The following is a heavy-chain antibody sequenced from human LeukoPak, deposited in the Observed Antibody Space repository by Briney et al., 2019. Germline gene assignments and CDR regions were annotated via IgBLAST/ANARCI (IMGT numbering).Heavy chain of an antibody. CDR2: ISWDGGST. D-gene: IGHD6-19*01. V-gene: IGHV3-43D*03. CDR3: ARTLTVAGTGSFDY. Sequence: PGGSLRLSCAASGFTFDDYAMHWVRQAPGKGLEWVSLISWDGGSTYYADSVKGRLTISRDNSKNTLYLQMNSLRVEDTAVYYCARTLTVAGTGSFDYWGQGTLVTVSS. CDR1: GFTFDDYA. J-gene: IGHJ4*02.